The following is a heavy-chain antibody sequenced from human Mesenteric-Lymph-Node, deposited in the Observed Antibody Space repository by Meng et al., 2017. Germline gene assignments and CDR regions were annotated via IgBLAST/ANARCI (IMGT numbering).Heavy chain of an antibody. D-gene: IGHD1-26*01. CDR1: GFTFSSYG. Sequence: GESLKISCAASGFTFSSYGMHWVRQAPGKGLEWVAVIWYDGSNKYYADSVKGRFTISRDNSKNTLYLQMNSLRAEDTAVYFCATVGDRYEYESRGSWGQGTLVTVSS. CDR2: IWYDGSNK. J-gene: IGHJ5*02. V-gene: IGHV3-33*01. CDR3: ATVGDRYEYESRGS.